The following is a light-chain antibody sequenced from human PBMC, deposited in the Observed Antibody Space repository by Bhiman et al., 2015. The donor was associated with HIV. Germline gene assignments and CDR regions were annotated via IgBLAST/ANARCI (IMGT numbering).Light chain of an antibody. Sequence: QSALTQPASVSGAPGQSITISCTGTSSDVGGYDYVSWYQQYPGNAPKLLIYEVNKWPSGVSNRFSGSKSGNTASLTISGLQAEDEADYYCSSYTSSSAYVFGTGTKVTVL. J-gene: IGLJ1*01. V-gene: IGLV2-14*01. CDR3: SSYTSSSAYV. CDR2: EVN. CDR1: SSDVGGYDY.